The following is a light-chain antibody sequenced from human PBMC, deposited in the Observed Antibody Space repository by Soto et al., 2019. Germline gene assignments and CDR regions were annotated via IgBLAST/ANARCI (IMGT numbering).Light chain of an antibody. Sequence: EIVLTLSLGALSLYQGERATLSCRASQSVNSNYLVWYQQNPGQAPRLLIYGSSIRATGIPARFSGSGFGTDYTLTISSLEPEDFAVYYCQQRIKLRTFGQVSNADIK. CDR1: QSVNSNY. CDR3: QQRIKLRT. CDR2: GSS. V-gene: IGKV3D-20*02. J-gene: IGKJ1*01.